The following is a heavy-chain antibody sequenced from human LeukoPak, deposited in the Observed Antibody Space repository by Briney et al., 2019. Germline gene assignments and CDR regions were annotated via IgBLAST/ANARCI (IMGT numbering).Heavy chain of an antibody. J-gene: IGHJ4*02. CDR2: INSNSGRT. D-gene: IGHD3-9*01. CDR1: GYTVNDYY. Sequence: ASVKVSCKTSGYTVNDYYVHWVRQAPGQGLEWMGWINSNSGRTNYTPKFQGRVTLTTDTSISTAYMELSGLISGDTALYYCARDSSDVLTGYYHFWGQGTLVTVSS. V-gene: IGHV1-2*02. CDR3: ARDSSDVLTGYYHF.